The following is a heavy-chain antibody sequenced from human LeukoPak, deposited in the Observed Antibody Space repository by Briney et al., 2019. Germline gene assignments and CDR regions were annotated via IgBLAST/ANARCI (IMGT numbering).Heavy chain of an antibody. Sequence: SETLSLSCTVSGASFDNSYCWTWVRQPPGKRPEWIGTIYSSEFTYYSPSLRSRVTISADTSKNLFSLMLTSVTAADTAVYYCARGSDDYKLGNYWGQGILVTVSS. J-gene: IGHJ4*02. V-gene: IGHV4-39*01. CDR2: IYSSEFT. CDR3: ARGSDDYKLGNY. D-gene: IGHD4/OR15-4a*01. CDR1: GASFDNSYC.